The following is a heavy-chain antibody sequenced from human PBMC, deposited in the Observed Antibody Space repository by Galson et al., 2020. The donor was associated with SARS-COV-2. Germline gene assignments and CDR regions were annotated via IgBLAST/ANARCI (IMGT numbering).Heavy chain of an antibody. J-gene: IGHJ6*02. CDR3: ARGTGYYGSSGITHYYYYYGMDV. Sequence: SETLSLTCAVSGCSFSGYYWSWIRQPPAKGLEWIGDLNHSGTTTYNPSLKNRVTISVDTTKNQISLRLSSVTAADTAVYYCARGTGYYGSSGITHYYYYYGMDVWGQGTTVTVSS. CDR2: LNHSGTT. D-gene: IGHD3-22*01. V-gene: IGHV4-34*01. CDR1: GCSFSGYY.